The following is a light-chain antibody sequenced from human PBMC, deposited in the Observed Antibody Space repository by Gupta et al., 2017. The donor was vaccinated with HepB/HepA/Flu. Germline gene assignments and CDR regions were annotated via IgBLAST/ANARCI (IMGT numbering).Light chain of an antibody. V-gene: IGLV3-25*03. Sequence: SYELTQPPSVSVAPGQTARITCSGDALPKQYAYWYQQQPGQAPVLVIYKDSERPSGIPERFSGSSSGTTVTFTISGVQAEDEADYYCQSADSSGTSPVVFGGGTKLTVL. CDR3: QSADSSGTSPVV. J-gene: IGLJ2*01. CDR1: ALPKQY. CDR2: KDS.